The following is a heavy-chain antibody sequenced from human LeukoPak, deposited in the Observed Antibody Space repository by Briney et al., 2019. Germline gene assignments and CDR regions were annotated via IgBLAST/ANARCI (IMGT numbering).Heavy chain of an antibody. CDR3: ARSQSGVFDV. CDR1: GFTFANYW. CDR2: MNSDGTSI. D-gene: IGHD2-15*01. V-gene: IGHV3-74*01. Sequence: GGSLRLSCVVSGFTFANYWMQWVRQVPGKGLVWVARMNSDGTSIIHADSVKGRFTISRDNAENTLYLQMNSLRPEDTALYYCARSQSGVFDVWGQGTMVIVSS. J-gene: IGHJ3*01.